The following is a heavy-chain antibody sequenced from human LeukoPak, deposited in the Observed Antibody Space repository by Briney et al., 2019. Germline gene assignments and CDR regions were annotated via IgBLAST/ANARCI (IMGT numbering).Heavy chain of an antibody. Sequence: GGSLRLSCAASGCTFSSYNMNWVRQSPGKGLEWVSFISSSSSNIYYADSVKGRFTISRDNAKNSLYLQMNSLRDEDTAVYYCARLYYYGSGSSDYWGQGTLVTVSS. V-gene: IGHV3-48*02. D-gene: IGHD3-10*01. CDR3: ARLYYYGSGSSDY. J-gene: IGHJ4*02. CDR1: GCTFSSYN. CDR2: ISSSSSNI.